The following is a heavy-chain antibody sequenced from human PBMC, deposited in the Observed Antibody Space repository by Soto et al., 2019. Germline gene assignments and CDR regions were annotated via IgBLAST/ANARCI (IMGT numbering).Heavy chain of an antibody. CDR2: IIPILGTS. Sequence: QVQLLQSGVEVKRPGSSVKVFCKASGGTFSTNAMTWVRQAPGQGLEWIGGIIPILGTSNYARKFQGSVPCAADESTTRSYMALTSLSSEDTAVYYCARPAYFRRGTCYHFEYWGQGTLVIVSS. D-gene: IGHD2-15*01. J-gene: IGHJ4*02. CDR1: GGTFSTNA. V-gene: IGHV1-69*01. CDR3: ARPAYFRRGTCYHFEY.